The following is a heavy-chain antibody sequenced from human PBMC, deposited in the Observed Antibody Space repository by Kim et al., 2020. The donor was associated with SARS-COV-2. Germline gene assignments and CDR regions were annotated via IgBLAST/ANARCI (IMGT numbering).Heavy chain of an antibody. CDR3: ARGFIFDY. CDR1: GGSISSYY. V-gene: IGHV4-59*01. J-gene: IGHJ4*02. D-gene: IGHD3-10*01. Sequence: SETLSLTCTVSGGSISSYYWSWIRQPPGKGVEWIGYIYYSGSTNYNPSLKSRVTISVDTSKNQFSLKLSSVTAADTAVYYFARGFIFDYWGQGTLVTVSS. CDR2: IYYSGST.